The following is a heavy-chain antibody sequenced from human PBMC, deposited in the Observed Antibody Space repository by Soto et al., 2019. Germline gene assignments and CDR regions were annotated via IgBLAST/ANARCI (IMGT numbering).Heavy chain of an antibody. J-gene: IGHJ4*02. D-gene: IGHD3-22*01. CDR3: ARDLGSSDYRGHFGV. CDR1: GFTFRNYG. V-gene: IGHV3-33*01. CDR2: IWYDGSHK. Sequence: QVQLVESGGGVVQPGRSLRLSCVASGFTFRNYGMHWVRQAPGTGLEWVAVIWYDGSHKYYADSVKGRFTISRDNYKNTLYVQRNSRRAEDTAVYYCARDLGSSDYRGHFGVWGQGTLVTVAS.